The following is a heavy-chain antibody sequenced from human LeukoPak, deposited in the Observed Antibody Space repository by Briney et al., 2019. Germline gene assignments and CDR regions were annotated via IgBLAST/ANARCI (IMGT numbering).Heavy chain of an antibody. CDR3: ARVSGRGGYAYFDY. CDR2: IYYSGST. D-gene: IGHD5-12*01. J-gene: IGHJ4*02. Sequence: PSETLSLTCTVSGGSISSSSYYWGWIRQPPGKGLEWIGSIYYSGSTYYNPSLKSRVTISVDTSKNQFSLKLSSVTAADTAVYYCARVSGRGGYAYFDYWGQGTLVTVSS. CDR1: GGSISSSSYY. V-gene: IGHV4-39*01.